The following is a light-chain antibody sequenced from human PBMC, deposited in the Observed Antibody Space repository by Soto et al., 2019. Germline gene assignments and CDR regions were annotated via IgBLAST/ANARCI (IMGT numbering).Light chain of an antibody. CDR3: QQYNNWPRT. CDR1: QSVGSN. Sequence: EILMTQSPATLSVSPGERATLSCRASQSVGSNLAWYQQKPGQAPRLLIFGASTRATGFPARFSGSGSGTEFTLTISSLQSEDFAVYYCQQYNNWPRTFGQGTKVEIK. V-gene: IGKV3-15*01. CDR2: GAS. J-gene: IGKJ1*01.